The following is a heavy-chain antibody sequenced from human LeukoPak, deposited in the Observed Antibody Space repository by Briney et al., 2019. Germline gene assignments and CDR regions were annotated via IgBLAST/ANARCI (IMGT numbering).Heavy chain of an antibody. J-gene: IGHJ4*02. CDR2: IKQDGSEK. Sequence: GGSLRLSCSASGFTFSSYWMTWVRQAPGKGLEWVANIKQDGSEKYYVDPVKGRFTISRDNAKNSLYLQMNSLRAEDTAVYYCAKVFTSEMYYDFWSGYFGCLDYWGQGTLATVSS. D-gene: IGHD3-3*01. CDR1: GFTFSSYW. V-gene: IGHV3-7*03. CDR3: AKVFTSEMYYDFWSGYFGCLDY.